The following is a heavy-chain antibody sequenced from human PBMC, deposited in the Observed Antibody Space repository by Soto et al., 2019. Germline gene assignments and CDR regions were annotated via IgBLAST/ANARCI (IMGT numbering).Heavy chain of an antibody. Sequence: ASVKVSCKASGYTFTSYAMHWVRQAPGQRLELMGWINAGNGNTKYSQKFQGRVTITRDTSASTAYMELSSLRSEDTAVYYCARECISTSCYPHYGMDVWGQGTTVTVSS. CDR3: ARECISTSCYPHYGMDV. CDR2: INAGNGNT. V-gene: IGHV1-3*01. CDR1: GYTFTSYA. D-gene: IGHD2-2*01. J-gene: IGHJ6*02.